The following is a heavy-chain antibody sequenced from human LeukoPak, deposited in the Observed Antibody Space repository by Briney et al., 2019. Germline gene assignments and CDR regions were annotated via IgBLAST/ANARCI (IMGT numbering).Heavy chain of an antibody. V-gene: IGHV3-7*03. D-gene: IGHD3/OR15-3a*01. CDR2: IKHDESEK. J-gene: IGHJ4*02. Sequence: GGSLRLSCAASGFSFNSDWMDWVRQAPGKGLEWVANIKHDESEKNYVDSVKGRFTISRDNTKNSLYLQMNSLRAEDTAVFYCARDQYDTWSRRGNFDSWGQGTLVIVSS. CDR3: ARDQYDTWSRRGNFDS. CDR1: GFSFNSDW.